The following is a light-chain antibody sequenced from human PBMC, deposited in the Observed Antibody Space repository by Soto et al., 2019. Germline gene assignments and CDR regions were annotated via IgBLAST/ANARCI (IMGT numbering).Light chain of an antibody. CDR2: GAS. J-gene: IGKJ1*01. CDR3: QQCYTPPPT. CDR1: QNIASY. V-gene: IGKV1-39*01. Sequence: DIQVTQSPSSLSASVGDRVTITCRTSQNIASYLNWFQQKPGKAPKLLISGASKLQIGVPSRFSGSGSWTDFTLTINSLQPDDFATYYCQQCYTPPPTFGQGTRVEI.